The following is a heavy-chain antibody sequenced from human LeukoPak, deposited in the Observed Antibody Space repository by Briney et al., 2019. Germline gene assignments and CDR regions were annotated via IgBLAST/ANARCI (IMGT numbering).Heavy chain of an antibody. Sequence: GASVKVSCKASGGTFSSYAISWVRQAPGQGLEWMGRIIPIFGTANYAQKFQGRVTITTDESTSTAYMELSSLRSEDTAVYYCARGDNWSDDFDYWGQGTLVTVSS. CDR3: ARGDNWSDDFDY. V-gene: IGHV1-69*05. J-gene: IGHJ4*02. CDR1: GGTFSSYA. D-gene: IGHD1-20*01. CDR2: IIPIFGTA.